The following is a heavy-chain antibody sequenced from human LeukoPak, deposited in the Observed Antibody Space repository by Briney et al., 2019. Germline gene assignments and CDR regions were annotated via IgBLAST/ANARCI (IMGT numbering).Heavy chain of an antibody. CDR2: IYYSGST. J-gene: IGHJ5*02. CDR3: ARGRGSYRRWFDP. V-gene: IGHV4-59*01. CDR1: GGSISSYY. Sequence: SETLSLTCTVSGGSISSYYWSWIRQPPGKGLEWIGYIYYSGSTNYNPSLKSRVTISVDTSKNQFSLKLSSVTAADTAVYYCARGRGSYRRWFDPWGQGTLVTVSS. D-gene: IGHD1-26*01.